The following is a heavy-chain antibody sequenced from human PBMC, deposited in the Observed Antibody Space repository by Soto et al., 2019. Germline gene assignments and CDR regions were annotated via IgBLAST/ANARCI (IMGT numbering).Heavy chain of an antibody. Sequence: GGSLRLSCAASGFTFSSYGMHWVRQAPGKGLEWVAVISYDGSNKYYADSVKGRFTISRDNSKNTLYLQMNSLRAEDTAVYYCAKNPQPRLVRGYFQHWGQGTLVTVSS. CDR1: GFTFSSYG. V-gene: IGHV3-30*18. CDR3: AKNPQPRLVRGYFQH. D-gene: IGHD6-13*01. CDR2: ISYDGSNK. J-gene: IGHJ1*01.